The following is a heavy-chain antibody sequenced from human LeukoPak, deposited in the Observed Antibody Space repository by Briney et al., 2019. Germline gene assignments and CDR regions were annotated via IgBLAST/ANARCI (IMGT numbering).Heavy chain of an antibody. CDR2: IYYSGST. CDR1: GGSISSGDYY. J-gene: IGHJ6*03. V-gene: IGHV4-30-4*08. D-gene: IGHD5-12*01. CDR3: ARDYSGYDSLYYYYYYMDV. Sequence: SETLSLTCTVSGGSISSGDYYWSWIRQPPGKGLEWIGYIYYSGSTYYNPSLKSRVTISVDTSKNQFSLKLSSVTAADTAVYYCARDYSGYDSLYYYYYYMDVWGKGTTVTVSS.